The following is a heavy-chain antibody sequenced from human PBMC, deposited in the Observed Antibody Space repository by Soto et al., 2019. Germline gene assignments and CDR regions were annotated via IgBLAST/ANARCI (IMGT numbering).Heavy chain of an antibody. CDR1: GFSLSTSGVG. V-gene: IGHV2-5*02. J-gene: IGHJ6*02. CDR2: IYWDDDK. CDR3: AHRRQSYYYYGMDV. Sequence: QITLKESGPTLVKPTQTLTLTCTFSGFSLSTSGVGVGWIRQPPGKALEWLALIYWDDDKRYSPSLKSRLTIXKXTXXNQVVLTMTTMDPVDTATYYCAHRRQSYYYYGMDVWGQGTTVTVSS.